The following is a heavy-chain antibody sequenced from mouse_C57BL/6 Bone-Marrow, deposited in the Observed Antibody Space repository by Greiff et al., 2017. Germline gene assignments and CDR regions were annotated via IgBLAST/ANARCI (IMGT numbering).Heavy chain of an antibody. CDR2: IYPRSGNT. Sequence: VQLQQSGAELARPGASVMLSCKASGYTFTSYGISWVKQRTGQGLEWIGEIYPRSGNTYYNEKFTGKATLNADKSSSTAYMGLRSLTTEDTAVYVGARGGDDDDAMDYWGQGTSVTVSS. CDR1: GYTFTSYG. D-gene: IGHD2-12*01. J-gene: IGHJ4*01. V-gene: IGHV1-81*01. CDR3: ARGGDDDDAMDY.